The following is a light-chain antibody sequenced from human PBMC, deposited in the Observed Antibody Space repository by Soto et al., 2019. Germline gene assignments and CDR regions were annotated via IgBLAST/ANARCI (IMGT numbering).Light chain of an antibody. V-gene: IGKV1-5*03. J-gene: IGKJ1*01. CDR2: KAS. CDR3: QQYSTYSRA. Sequence: DIQMTQSPSTLSASVGDRVTITCRASQSIGSLLAWYQQKPGKAPKLLIYKASSLEIGAPSRFSGSGYGTEFTLTISSLQPDDFATYYCQQYSTYSRACGQGTKVDIK. CDR1: QSIGSL.